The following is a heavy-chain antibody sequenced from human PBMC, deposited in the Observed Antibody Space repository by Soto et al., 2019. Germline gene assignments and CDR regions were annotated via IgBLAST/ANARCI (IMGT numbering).Heavy chain of an antibody. CDR1: GGSFSGYY. V-gene: IGHV4-34*01. CDR3: EIRRRVLLLDY. J-gene: IGHJ4*02. CDR2: INHSGST. Sequence: PSEAQSLICAVYGGSFSGYYWSWIRQPPGKGLAWIGEINHSGSTNYNPSLKSRVAISVDPSTNQYSLKLSSVNAADTAVYYCEIRRRVLLLDYWAQATLVTLSS.